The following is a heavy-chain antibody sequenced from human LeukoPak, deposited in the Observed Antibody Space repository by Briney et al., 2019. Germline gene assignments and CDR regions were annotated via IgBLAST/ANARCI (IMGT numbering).Heavy chain of an antibody. J-gene: IGHJ6*02. Sequence: SVKVSCKASGGTFSSYAISWVRQAPGQGLEWMGGIIPIFGTANYAQKFQGRVTITADESTSTAYMELSSLRPEDTAVYYCARTTEDPTYYYDSSGYYYGYYYYGMDVWGQGTTVTVSS. CDR1: GGTFSSYA. D-gene: IGHD3-22*01. CDR2: IIPIFGTA. CDR3: ARTTEDPTYYYDSSGYYYGYYYYGMDV. V-gene: IGHV1-69*13.